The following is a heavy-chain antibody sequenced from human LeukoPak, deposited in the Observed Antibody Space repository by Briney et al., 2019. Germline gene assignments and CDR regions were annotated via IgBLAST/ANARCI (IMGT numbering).Heavy chain of an antibody. Sequence: GASVNVSCKASGYTFTGYYMHWVRQAPGQGPEWMGVINPSGGGTTYAQNFQDRVTLTTDTSTSTVYMELRSLRSEDTAVYYCARAVVREFDFWGQGTMVTVSS. V-gene: IGHV1-46*01. J-gene: IGHJ3*01. CDR3: ARAVVREFDF. CDR2: INPSGGGT. D-gene: IGHD2-2*01. CDR1: GYTFTGYY.